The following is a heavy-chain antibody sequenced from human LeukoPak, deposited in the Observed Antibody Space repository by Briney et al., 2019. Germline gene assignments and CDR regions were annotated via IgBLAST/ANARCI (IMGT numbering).Heavy chain of an antibody. V-gene: IGHV3-23*01. CDR1: GFTFSSYA. D-gene: IGHD3-10*01. J-gene: IGHJ4*02. CDR3: AKAAHYYGSGSYQDY. CDR2: ISGSGGST. Sequence: GGSLRLSCAASGFTFSSYAMSWVRQAPGKGLEWVSAISGSGGSTYYADSVKGRLTISRDNSKNTLYLHMNSLRAEDTAVYYCAKAAHYYGSGSYQDYWGQGTLVTVSS.